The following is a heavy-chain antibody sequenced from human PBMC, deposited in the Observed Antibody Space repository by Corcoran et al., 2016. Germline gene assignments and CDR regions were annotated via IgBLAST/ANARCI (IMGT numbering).Heavy chain of an antibody. D-gene: IGHD6-25*01. Sequence: QLQLQESGPGLVKPSETLSLTCTVSGGSISSSSYYWGWIRQPPGKGLEWIGTIYYSGITYYNPTLNSRVTISVDTSKNQFSLKLSSVTAADTAVDFCARRGGGGRAFDYWGQGTLVTVSS. CDR1: GGSISSSSYY. V-gene: IGHV4-39*01. CDR3: ARRGGGGRAFDY. CDR2: IYYSGIT. J-gene: IGHJ4*02.